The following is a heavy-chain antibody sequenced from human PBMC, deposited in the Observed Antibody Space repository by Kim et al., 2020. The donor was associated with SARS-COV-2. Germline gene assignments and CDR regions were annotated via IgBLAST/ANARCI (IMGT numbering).Heavy chain of an antibody. D-gene: IGHD3-3*01. V-gene: IGHV4-39*01. CDR2: IYYSGST. CDR1: GGSISSSSYY. Sequence: SETLSLTCTVSGGSISSSSYYWGWIRQPPGKGLEWIGSIYYSGSTYYNPSLKSRVTISVDTSKNQFSLKLSSVTAADTAVYYCARSSTEDFGVVRGVEGLNYYGMDVWGQGTTVTVSS. CDR3: ARSSTEDFGVVRGVEGLNYYGMDV. J-gene: IGHJ6*02.